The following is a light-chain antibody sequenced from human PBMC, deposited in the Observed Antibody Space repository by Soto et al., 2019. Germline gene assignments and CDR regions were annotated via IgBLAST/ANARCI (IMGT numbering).Light chain of an antibody. CDR3: QSYDSSLSGWV. V-gene: IGLV1-40*01. J-gene: IGLJ3*02. Sequence: GSSSNIGAGYDVHWYQQLPGTAPKLLIXGNNNRPSGVPDRFSGSKSGTSASLAITGLQAEDEADYYCQSYDSSLSGWVFGGGTKLTVL. CDR1: SSNIGAGYD. CDR2: GNN.